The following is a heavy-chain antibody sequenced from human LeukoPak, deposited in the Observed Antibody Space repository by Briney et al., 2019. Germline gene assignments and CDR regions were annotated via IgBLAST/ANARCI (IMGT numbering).Heavy chain of an antibody. Sequence: GASVKVSCKASGYTVTDKYMHWVRQAPGQGLEWMGWINPNSGGTNYAQNFQGRVTMTRDTSISTVYMELSRLRSDDTAVYYCASISGWYFYYFDYWGQGTLVTVSS. J-gene: IGHJ4*02. V-gene: IGHV1-2*02. D-gene: IGHD6-19*01. CDR2: INPNSGGT. CDR3: ASISGWYFYYFDY. CDR1: GYTVTDKY.